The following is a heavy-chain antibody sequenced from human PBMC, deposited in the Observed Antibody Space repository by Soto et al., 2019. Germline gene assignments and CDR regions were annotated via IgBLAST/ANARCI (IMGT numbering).Heavy chain of an antibody. J-gene: IGHJ5*02. V-gene: IGHV4-59*01. Sequence: SETLSLTCTVSGGSISSYYWSWIRQPPGKGLEWIGYIYYSGSTNYNPSLKSRVTISVDTSKNQFSLKLSSVTAADTAVYYCARDDPTANWFDTWGQGTLVNVS. CDR2: IYYSGST. CDR1: GGSISSYY. CDR3: ARDDPTANWFDT. D-gene: IGHD4-17*01.